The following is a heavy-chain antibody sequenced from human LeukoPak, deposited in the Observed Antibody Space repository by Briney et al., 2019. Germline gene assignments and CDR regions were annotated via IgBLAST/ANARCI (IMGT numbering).Heavy chain of an antibody. D-gene: IGHD3-10*01. J-gene: IGHJ5*02. Sequence: GESLKISRNGSGYSFTNYWNGWVRQMPGKGLELMGLIYPGDSDTRYSPSFQGLVTLSADQFINPACLQRYGLAASDTAMYYCASFYGLVSYRGFVLWGQGTLVTVSS. CDR1: GYSFTNYW. V-gene: IGHV5-51*01. CDR2: IYPGDSDT. CDR3: ASFYGLVSYRGFVL.